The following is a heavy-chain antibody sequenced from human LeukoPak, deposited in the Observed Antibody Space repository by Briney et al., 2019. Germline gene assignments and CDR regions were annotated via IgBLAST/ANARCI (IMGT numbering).Heavy chain of an antibody. D-gene: IGHD1-1*01. CDR2: IYDSGST. V-gene: IGHV4-59*01. J-gene: IGHJ5*02. CDR3: ARDQLAAEWFDP. CDR1: GGSISSYY. Sequence: SETLSLTCTVSGGSISSYYWSWIRQPPGKGLELIGYIYDSGSTNYNPSLKSRVTISVDTSENQLSLKLRSVTAADTAVYYCARDQLAAEWFDPWGQGTLVTVSS.